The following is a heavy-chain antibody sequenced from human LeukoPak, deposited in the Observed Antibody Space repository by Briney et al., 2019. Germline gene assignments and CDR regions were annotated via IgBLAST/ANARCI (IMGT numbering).Heavy chain of an antibody. Sequence: SVKVSCKASGGTFSSYAISWVRQAPGRELEWMGGIIPIFGTANYAQKFQGRVTITADESTSTAYMELSSLRSEDTAVYYCARAEWRQQLFPFDYWGQGTLVTVSS. J-gene: IGHJ4*02. V-gene: IGHV1-69*01. CDR1: GGTFSSYA. CDR3: ARAEWRQQLFPFDY. D-gene: IGHD6-6*01. CDR2: IIPIFGTA.